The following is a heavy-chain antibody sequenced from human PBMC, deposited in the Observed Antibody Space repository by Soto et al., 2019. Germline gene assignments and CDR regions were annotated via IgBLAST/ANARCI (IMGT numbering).Heavy chain of an antibody. CDR1: VFTFISYA. CDR3: ARADYLGQLLYYYYYGMDV. D-gene: IGHD2-2*01. Sequence: PGWSLRLSCASSVFTFISYAMHWVRQAPGKGLEWVVVISYDGSNKYYADSVKGRFTISRDNSKNTLYLQMNSLRAEDTAVYYCARADYLGQLLYYYYYGMDVWGQGTTVTVSS. J-gene: IGHJ6*02. V-gene: IGHV3-30-3*01. CDR2: ISYDGSNK.